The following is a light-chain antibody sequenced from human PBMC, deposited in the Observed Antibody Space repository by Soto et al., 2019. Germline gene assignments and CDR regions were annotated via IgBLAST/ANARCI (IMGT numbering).Light chain of an antibody. CDR1: QSVSSN. J-gene: IGKJ1*01. Sequence: DIVMTQSPATLSVSQVEGATLSFIASQSVSSNLAWYQQKPGQAPRLLIYGASTRATGIPARFSGSGSGTEFTLTIRRLQSEDFAVYYCQQYNNWPPTWKCGNGTTGDIK. V-gene: IGKV3-15*01. CDR2: GAS. CDR3: QQYNNWPPTWK.